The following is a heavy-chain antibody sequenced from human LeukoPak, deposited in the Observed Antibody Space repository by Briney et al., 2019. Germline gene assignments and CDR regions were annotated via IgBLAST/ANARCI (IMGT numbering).Heavy chain of an antibody. J-gene: IGHJ4*02. CDR3: AKDHSRGLRLGELSLFDY. D-gene: IGHD3-16*02. V-gene: IGHV3-23*01. CDR1: GFTFSSYA. Sequence: GASLRLSCAASGFTFSSYAMSWVRQAPGKGLEWVSAISGSGGSTYYADSVKGRFTISRDNSKNTLYLQMNSLRAEDTAVYYCAKDHSRGLRLGELSLFDYWGQGTLVTVSS. CDR2: ISGSGGST.